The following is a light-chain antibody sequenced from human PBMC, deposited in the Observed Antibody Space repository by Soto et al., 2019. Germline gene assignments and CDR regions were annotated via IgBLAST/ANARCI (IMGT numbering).Light chain of an antibody. J-gene: IGKJ1*01. CDR3: QQYNNRTT. Sequence: EIVMTQSPATLSVSPGERATLSCRASQSVSSNLAWYQQKPGQAPRLLIYGASTRATGIPARFSGSGSGTELTLTISSLQSEDFAVYYCQQYNNRTTFGQGPKVEIK. V-gene: IGKV3-15*01. CDR2: GAS. CDR1: QSVSSN.